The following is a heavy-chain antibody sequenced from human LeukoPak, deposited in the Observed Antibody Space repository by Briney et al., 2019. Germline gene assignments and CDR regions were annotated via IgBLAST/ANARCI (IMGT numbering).Heavy chain of an antibody. Sequence: PGGSLRLSCGASGFTNYMSWVRQAPDRGLEWVSSIYSSGSTYYADSVKGRFTISRDNSENTVSLQMNSLTGEDTAVYYCAKAGSSVSRTFDPWGQGTLVTVSS. CDR2: IYSSGST. J-gene: IGHJ5*02. D-gene: IGHD2-2*01. CDR3: AKAGSSVSRTFDP. V-gene: IGHV3-53*01. CDR1: GFTNY.